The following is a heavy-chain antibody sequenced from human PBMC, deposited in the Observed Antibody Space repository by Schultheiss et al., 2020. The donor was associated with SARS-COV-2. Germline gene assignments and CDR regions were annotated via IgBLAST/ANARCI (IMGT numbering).Heavy chain of an antibody. J-gene: IGHJ5*02. D-gene: IGHD3-10*01. CDR2: IYPGDSDT. CDR3: ARDPSRDWVRGSEGFDP. Sequence: GESLKISCKGSGYSFTSYWIGWVRQMPGKGLEWMGIIYPGDSDTRYSPSFQGQVTISADKSISTAYLQWSSLKASDTAMYYCARDPSRDWVRGSEGFDPWGQGTLVTVSS. V-gene: IGHV5-51*01. CDR1: GYSFTSYW.